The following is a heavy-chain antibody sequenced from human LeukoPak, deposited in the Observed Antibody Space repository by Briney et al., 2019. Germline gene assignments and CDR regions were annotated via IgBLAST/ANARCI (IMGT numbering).Heavy chain of an antibody. D-gene: IGHD3-16*01. CDR3: ARHIITFGGVMGYFDY. V-gene: IGHV4-59*08. CDR1: GAAMSSYY. Sequence: SETLSLTCNVSGAAMSSYYWSWFRQPPGKGLEWITNIYYSGSTNYNPSLKSRVTMSVDTSKNQFSLKLSSVTAADTAVYYCARHIITFGGVMGYFDYWGQGTLVTLSS. J-gene: IGHJ4*02. CDR2: IYYSGST.